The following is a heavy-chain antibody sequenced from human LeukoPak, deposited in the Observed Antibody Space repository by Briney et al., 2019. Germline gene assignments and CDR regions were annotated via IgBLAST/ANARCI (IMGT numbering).Heavy chain of an antibody. D-gene: IGHD4-17*01. CDR3: AKVLGVTVTTHHYYYYYYMDV. CDR2: IKQDRSEK. CDR1: GFTFSNYW. Sequence: GGSLRLSCAASGFTFSNYWMSWVRQAPGKGLEWVANIKQDRSEKYYVDSVRGRFTISRDNAKNSLYLQTNSLRAEDTAVYYCAKVLGVTVTTHHYYYYYYMDVWGKGTTVTISS. V-gene: IGHV3-7*01. J-gene: IGHJ6*03.